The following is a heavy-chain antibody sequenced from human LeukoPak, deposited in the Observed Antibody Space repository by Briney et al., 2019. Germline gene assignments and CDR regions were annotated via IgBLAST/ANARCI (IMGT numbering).Heavy chain of an antibody. V-gene: IGHV3-9*01. Sequence: GGSLRLSCAASGFTFDDYAIHWVRQAPGKGLEWVSGISWNSHDIGYADSVKGRFPISRDNAKNSLYLQMNSLRSEDTALYYCTKDISSGSYGRAFDIWGQGTMVTVSS. CDR1: GFTFDDYA. CDR2: ISWNSHDI. CDR3: TKDISSGSYGRAFDI. J-gene: IGHJ3*02. D-gene: IGHD1-26*01.